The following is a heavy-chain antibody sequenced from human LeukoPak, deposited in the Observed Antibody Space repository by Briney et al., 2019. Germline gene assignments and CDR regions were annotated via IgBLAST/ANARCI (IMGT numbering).Heavy chain of an antibody. V-gene: IGHV1-18*01. CDR2: ISAYNGNT. CDR3: ARDRLHYYGSGSYLV. J-gene: IGHJ4*02. CDR1: GYTFTSYG. D-gene: IGHD3-10*01. Sequence: ASVKVSCEASGYTFTSYGISWVRQAPGQGLEWMGWISAYNGNTNYAQKLQGRVTMTTDTSTSTAYMELRSLRSDDTAVYYCARDRLHYYGSGSYLVWGQGTLVTVSS.